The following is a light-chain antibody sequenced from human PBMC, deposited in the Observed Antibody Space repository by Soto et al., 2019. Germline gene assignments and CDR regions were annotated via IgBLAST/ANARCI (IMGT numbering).Light chain of an antibody. CDR3: QSYDASLSGSVV. J-gene: IGLJ2*01. V-gene: IGLV1-40*01. Sequence: QSVLTQPPSVSGAPGQRVTISCTGSSSNVGAGYGVHWYQPLPGRDPKLLIYGDTNRPSGVPDRFSGSKSGTSASLAITGLQVEDEAHYYCQSYDASLSGSVVFGGGTKLTVL. CDR2: GDT. CDR1: SSNVGAGYG.